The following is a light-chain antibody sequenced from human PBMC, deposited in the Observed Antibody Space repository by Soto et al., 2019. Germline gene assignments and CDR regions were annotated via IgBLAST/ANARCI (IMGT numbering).Light chain of an antibody. CDR2: KAS. Sequence: DIQMTQSPSTLSVSLGDRVTITCRASQSISSWLAWYQQKPGKAPKLLIYKASSLESGVPSRFSGSGSGTEFTLTISSLQPEDFATYYCLQHNSYPWTFGQGTKLDIK. V-gene: IGKV1-5*03. CDR1: QSISSW. J-gene: IGKJ1*01. CDR3: LQHNSYPWT.